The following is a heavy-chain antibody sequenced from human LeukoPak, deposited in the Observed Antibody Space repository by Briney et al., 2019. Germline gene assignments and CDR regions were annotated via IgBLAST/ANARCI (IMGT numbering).Heavy chain of an antibody. J-gene: IGHJ4*02. Sequence: GGSLRLSCAASGFTVRSNYMSWVRQAPGKGLEWVSVIYSGGSTYYADSVKGRFTISGDNSKNTLYLQMNSLRAEDTAVYYCARDGVGSGWYDYWGQGTLVTVSS. D-gene: IGHD6-19*01. V-gene: IGHV3-53*01. CDR1: GFTVRSNY. CDR2: IYSGGST. CDR3: ARDGVGSGWYDY.